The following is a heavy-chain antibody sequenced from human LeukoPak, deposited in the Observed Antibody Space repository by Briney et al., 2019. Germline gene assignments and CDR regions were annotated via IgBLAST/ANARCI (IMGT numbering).Heavy chain of an antibody. CDR2: VIPIFGTA. CDR1: GGTFSSYA. CDR3: ARGGLRYCSSTSCYADAVDI. V-gene: IGHV1-69*13. Sequence: SSVKVSCKASGGTFSSYAISWVRQAPGQGLEWMGGVIPIFGTANYAQKFQGRITITADESTSTAYMELSSLRSEDTAVYYCARGGLRYCSSTSCYADAVDIWGQGTMVTVSS. D-gene: IGHD2-2*01. J-gene: IGHJ3*02.